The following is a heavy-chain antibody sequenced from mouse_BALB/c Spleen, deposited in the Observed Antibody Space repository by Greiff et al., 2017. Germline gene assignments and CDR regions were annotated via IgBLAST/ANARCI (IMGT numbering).Heavy chain of an antibody. CDR3: ARVEITTTFDY. J-gene: IGHJ2*01. D-gene: IGHD2-4*01. V-gene: IGHV5-6-5*01. CDR2: ISSGGST. Sequence: EVQLVESGGGLVKPGGSLKLSCAASGFTFSSYAMSWVRQTPEKRLEWVASISSGGSTYYPDSVKGRFTISRDNARNILYLQMSSLRSEDTAMYYCARVEITTTFDYWGQGTTLTVSS. CDR1: GFTFSSYA.